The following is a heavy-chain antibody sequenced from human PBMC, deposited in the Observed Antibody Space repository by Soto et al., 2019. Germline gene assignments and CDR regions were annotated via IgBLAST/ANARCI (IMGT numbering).Heavy chain of an antibody. V-gene: IGHV1-18*01. CDR2: ISAYNGNT. CDR1: GYTFTSYG. CDR3: ERDERVCADCYPDS. D-gene: IGHD2-21*02. J-gene: IGHJ4*02. Sequence: QVQLVQSGAEVKKPGASVKVSCKASGYTFTSYGISWVRQAPGQGLEWMGWISAYNGNTNYAQKLQGRVTRTTDTSTSTAYMQLRSRRTDDTAVDYCERDERVCADCYPDSWGQGTLVTVSS.